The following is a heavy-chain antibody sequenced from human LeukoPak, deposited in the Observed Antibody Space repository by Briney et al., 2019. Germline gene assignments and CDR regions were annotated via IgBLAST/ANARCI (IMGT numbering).Heavy chain of an antibody. V-gene: IGHV4-31*03. CDR1: GGSISSGGYY. D-gene: IGHD3-22*01. J-gene: IGHJ1*01. Sequence: SQTLSLTCTVSGGSISSGGYYWSWIRQHPGKGLEWIGYIYYSGSTYYNPSLKSRVTISVDTSKNQFSLKLSSVTAADTAVYYCARGSYYYDSSGPYEGAEYFQHWGQGTLVTVYS. CDR3: ARGSYYYDSSGPYEGAEYFQH. CDR2: IYYSGST.